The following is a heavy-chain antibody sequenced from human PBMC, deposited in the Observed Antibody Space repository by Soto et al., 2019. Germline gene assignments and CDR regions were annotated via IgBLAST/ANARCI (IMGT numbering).Heavy chain of an antibody. Sequence: GGSLRLSCAASGFTFSSYGMHWVRQAPGKGLEWVAVISYDGSNKYYADSVNGRFTISRDNSKNTLYLQMNSLRAADKAVYYCAKSRYSGSWYAGSSGRCGQGTLVTVSS. CDR2: ISYDGSNK. J-gene: IGHJ4*01. V-gene: IGHV3-30*18. D-gene: IGHD6-13*01. CDR3: AKSRYSGSWYAGSSGR. CDR1: GFTFSSYG.